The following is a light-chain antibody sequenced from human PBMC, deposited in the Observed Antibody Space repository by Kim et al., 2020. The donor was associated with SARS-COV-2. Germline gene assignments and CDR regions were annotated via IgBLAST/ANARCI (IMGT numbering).Light chain of an antibody. J-gene: IGLJ1*01. CDR1: RSDVGAYEY. Sequence: GQCITCACQGTRSDVGAYEYVRWKLQNPGKARKLTIYDVTTRPSGVSDRFSGSKSGNTASLTISGLQAEDEADYYCSSYTSNRAYVFGAGTKVTVL. CDR2: DVT. V-gene: IGLV2-14*03. CDR3: SSYTSNRAYV.